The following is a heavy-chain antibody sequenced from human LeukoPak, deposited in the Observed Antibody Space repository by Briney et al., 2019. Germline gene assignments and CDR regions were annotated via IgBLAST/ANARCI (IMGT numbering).Heavy chain of an antibody. Sequence: GGSLRLSCAASGFTFSSYEMNWVRQAPGKGLEWVAFIRYDGSNKYYADPVKGRFTISRDNSKNTLYLQMNSLRAEDTAVYYCAKDLIAWGQGTMVTVSS. V-gene: IGHV3-30*02. J-gene: IGHJ3*01. D-gene: IGHD3-22*01. CDR3: AKDLIA. CDR1: GFTFSSYE. CDR2: IRYDGSNK.